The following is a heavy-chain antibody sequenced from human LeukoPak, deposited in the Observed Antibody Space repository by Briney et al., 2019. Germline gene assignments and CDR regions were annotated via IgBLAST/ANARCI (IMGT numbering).Heavy chain of an antibody. CDR1: GGSISRYY. J-gene: IGHJ5*02. CDR2: IYYSGST. D-gene: IGHD3-10*01. V-gene: IGHV4-59*01. Sequence: KASETLSLTCTVSGGSISRYYWSWIRQPPGKGLEWIGYIYYSGSTNYNPSLKSRVTISVDTSKNQFSLKLSSVTAADTAVYYCARVGYYYGSGSPVGWFDPWGQGTLVTVSS. CDR3: ARVGYYYGSGSPVGWFDP.